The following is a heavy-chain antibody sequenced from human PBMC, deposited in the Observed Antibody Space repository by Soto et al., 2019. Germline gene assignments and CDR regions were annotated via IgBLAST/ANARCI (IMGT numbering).Heavy chain of an antibody. CDR3: ATIGGPVDFDY. CDR1: GYTFTGYY. V-gene: IGHV1-2*04. Sequence: GASVKVSCKASGYTFTGYYMHWVRQAPGQGLEWMGWIDPNSGGTNYAQKFQGWVTMTRDTSISTAYMELSRLRSDDTAMYYCATIGGPVDFDYWGQGTLVTVSS. CDR2: IDPNSGGT. D-gene: IGHD3-10*01. J-gene: IGHJ4*02.